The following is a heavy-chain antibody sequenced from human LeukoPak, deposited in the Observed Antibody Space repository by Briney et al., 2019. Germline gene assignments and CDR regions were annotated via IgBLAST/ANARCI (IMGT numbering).Heavy chain of an antibody. D-gene: IGHD3-22*01. CDR2: IYSGGST. Sequence: GGSLRLSCAASGFTFSSYGMHWVRQAPGKGLEWVSVIYSGGSTYYADSVKGRFTISRDNSKNTLYLQMNSLRAEDTAVYYCATAGDSSGYYYFQHWGQGTLVTVSS. CDR1: GFTFSSYG. V-gene: IGHV3-NL1*01. J-gene: IGHJ1*01. CDR3: ATAGDSSGYYYFQH.